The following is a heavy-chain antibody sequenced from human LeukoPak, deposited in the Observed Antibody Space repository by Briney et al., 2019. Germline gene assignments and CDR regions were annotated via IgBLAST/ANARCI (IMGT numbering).Heavy chain of an antibody. Sequence: GASVKVSCKASGYTFTSYYVRWVRQAPGQGLQWMGIINPTSGDTNYAQKFQGRVTMTRDMSTNTVYMELSSLRSEDTAVYYCARYGFSAVWQGGWHAFDIWGLGTMVTVSS. V-gene: IGHV1-46*01. CDR2: INPTSGDT. J-gene: IGHJ3*02. CDR3: ARYGFSAVWQGGWHAFDI. D-gene: IGHD5-24*01. CDR1: GYTFTSYY.